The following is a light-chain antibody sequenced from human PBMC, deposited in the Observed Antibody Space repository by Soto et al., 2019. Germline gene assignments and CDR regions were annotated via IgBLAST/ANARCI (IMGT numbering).Light chain of an antibody. CDR2: GAS. CDR3: QQYNNWPPWT. Sequence: EIVMTQSPATLSVSPGERATLSCRASQSVSSDLAWYQQKPGQAPRLLIYGASTRATGITARFSGSGSGTEFTLPIGRLQSEDFAVYYCQQYNNWPPWTFGQGTKGEIK. CDR1: QSVSSD. V-gene: IGKV3-15*01. J-gene: IGKJ1*01.